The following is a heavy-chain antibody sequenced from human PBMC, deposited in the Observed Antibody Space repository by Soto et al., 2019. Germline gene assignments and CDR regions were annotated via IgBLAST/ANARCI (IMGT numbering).Heavy chain of an antibody. D-gene: IGHD3-10*01. Sequence: SLRLSCAASGFTFSSYAMSWVRQAPGKGLEWVSAISGSGGSTYYADSVKGRFTISRDNSKNTLYLQMNSLRAEDTAVYYCAKAGRAGDYYGSGSYHKDRYFDLWGRGTLVTVSS. J-gene: IGHJ2*01. CDR3: AKAGRAGDYYGSGSYHKDRYFDL. CDR1: GFTFSSYA. CDR2: ISGSGGST. V-gene: IGHV3-23*01.